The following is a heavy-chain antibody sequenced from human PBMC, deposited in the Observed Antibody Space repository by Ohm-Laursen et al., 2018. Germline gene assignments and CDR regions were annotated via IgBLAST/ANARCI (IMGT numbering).Heavy chain of an antibody. CDR3: AIPGYSSGWERDDAFDI. CDR2: INPNSGGT. V-gene: IGHV1-2*02. J-gene: IGHJ3*02. Sequence: SVKVSCKASGYTFTGYYMHWVRQAPGQGLEWMGWINPNSGGTNYAQKFQGRVTMTRDTSISTAYMELSRLRSDDTAVYYCAIPGYSSGWERDDAFDIWGQGTMVTVSS. CDR1: GYTFTGYY. D-gene: IGHD6-19*01.